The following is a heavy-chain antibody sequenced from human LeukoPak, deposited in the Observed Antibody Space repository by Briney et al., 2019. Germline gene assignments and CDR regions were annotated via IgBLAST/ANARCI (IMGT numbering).Heavy chain of an antibody. CDR3: ARGADYGDAFDI. CDR2: IYHSGST. CDR1: GYSISSGYY. J-gene: IGHJ3*02. D-gene: IGHD4-17*01. V-gene: IGHV4-38-2*01. Sequence: SETLSLTCAVSGYSISSGYYWGWIRQPPGKGLEWIGSIYHSGSTYYNPSLKSRVTISVDTSKNQFSLKLSSVTAADTAVYYCARGADYGDAFDIWGQGTMVTASS.